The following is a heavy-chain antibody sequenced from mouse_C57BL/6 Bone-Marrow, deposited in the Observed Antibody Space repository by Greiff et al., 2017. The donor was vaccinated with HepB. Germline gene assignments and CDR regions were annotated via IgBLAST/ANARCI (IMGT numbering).Heavy chain of an antibody. CDR1: GSTFTSYW. J-gene: IGHJ4*01. V-gene: IGHV1-64*01. CDR3: AKPYPYYAMDY. Sequence: QVQLQQSGAELVKPGASVKLSCKASGSTFTSYWMHWVKQRPGQGLEWIGMIHPNSGSTNYNEKFKSKATLTVDKSSSTAYMQLSSLTSEDSAVYYCAKPYPYYAMDYWGQGTSVTVSS. D-gene: IGHD2-10*01. CDR2: IHPNSGST.